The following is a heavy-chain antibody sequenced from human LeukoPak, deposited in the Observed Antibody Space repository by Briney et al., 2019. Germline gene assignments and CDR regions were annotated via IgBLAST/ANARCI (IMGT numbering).Heavy chain of an antibody. J-gene: IGHJ3*02. CDR3: ARAGRDGYAFDI. CDR1: GGSITIYY. Sequence: SETLSLTCTVSGGSITIYYWTWIRQPPNKGLEWIGEINHSGSTNYNPSLKSRVTISVDTSKNQFSLKLSSVTAADTAVYYCARAGRDGYAFDIWGQGTMVTVSS. V-gene: IGHV4-34*01. D-gene: IGHD5-24*01. CDR2: INHSGST.